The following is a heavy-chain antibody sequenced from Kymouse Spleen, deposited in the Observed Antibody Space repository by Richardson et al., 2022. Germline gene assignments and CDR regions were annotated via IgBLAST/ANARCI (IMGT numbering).Heavy chain of an antibody. CDR1: GGSFSGYY. J-gene: IGHJ6*02. Sequence: QVQLQQWGAGLLKPSETLSLTCAVYGGSFSGYYWSWIRQPPGKGLEWIGEINHSGSTNYNPSLKSRVTISVDTSKNQFSLKLSSVTAADTAVYYCARDREYCGGDCYSHDYGMDVWGQGTTVTVSS. V-gene: IGHV4-34*01. D-gene: IGHD2-21*02. CDR3: ARDREYCGGDCYSHDYGMDV. CDR2: INHSGST.